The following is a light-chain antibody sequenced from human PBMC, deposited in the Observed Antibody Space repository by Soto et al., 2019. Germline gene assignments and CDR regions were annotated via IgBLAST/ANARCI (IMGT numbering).Light chain of an antibody. CDR2: GAS. V-gene: IGKV3-20*01. Sequence: EIVLTQSPGTLSLSPGERATLSRRASQSVSSSYLAWYQQKPGQAPRLLIYGASSRATGIPDRFSGSASGTDFTPTISRLEPEDFAVYLCKHYGSSRTFGQGTRVDIK. CDR1: QSVSSSY. J-gene: IGKJ1*01. CDR3: KHYGSSRT.